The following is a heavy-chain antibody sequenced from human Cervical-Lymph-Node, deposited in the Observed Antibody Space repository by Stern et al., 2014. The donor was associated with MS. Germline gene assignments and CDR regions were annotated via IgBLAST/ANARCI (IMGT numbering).Heavy chain of an antibody. CDR1: GGPIGSGTYY. J-gene: IGHJ6*02. V-gene: IGHV4-61*02. CDR3: ARDDAVGATRYHYAMDV. D-gene: IGHD1-26*01. Sequence: QLQLQESGPGLVKPSQTLALTCTVSGGPIGSGTYYWSWIRQPAGKGLEWIGRIYNSGSTSYNPSLKSRVTMSLDTSQNQFSLQLSSVTAADTAVYYCARDDAVGATRYHYAMDVWGQGTTVTVSS. CDR2: IYNSGST.